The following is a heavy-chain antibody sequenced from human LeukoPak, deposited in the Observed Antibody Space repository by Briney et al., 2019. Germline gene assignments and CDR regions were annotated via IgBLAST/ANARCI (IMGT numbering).Heavy chain of an antibody. V-gene: IGHV1-2*02. D-gene: IGHD3/OR15-3a*01. Sequence: ASVKVSCEASGYTFTGYSIYWVRQAPGQGLEWMGGINPNSGDTNFAQKFQGRVTMTRDTSISTAYMELSGLRSDDTAIYYCARGYVWIEMGLGYWGQGTLVTVSS. CDR1: GYTFTGYS. CDR2: INPNSGDT. J-gene: IGHJ4*02. CDR3: ARGYVWIEMGLGY.